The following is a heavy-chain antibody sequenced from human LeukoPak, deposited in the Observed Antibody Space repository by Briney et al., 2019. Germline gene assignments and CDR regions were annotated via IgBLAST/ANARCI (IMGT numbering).Heavy chain of an antibody. CDR1: GFTFSNYG. V-gene: IGHV3-23*01. CDR2: ISGSGTST. J-gene: IGHJ4*02. D-gene: IGHD1-26*01. Sequence: GGSLRLSCAASGFTFSNYGMSWVRQAPGQGLEWVSAISGSGTSTYYSDSVKGRFTIARDNSENTLYLEMSSLRVEDTAVYYCARGKGWDLDYWGQGSLVTVSS. CDR3: ARGKGWDLDY.